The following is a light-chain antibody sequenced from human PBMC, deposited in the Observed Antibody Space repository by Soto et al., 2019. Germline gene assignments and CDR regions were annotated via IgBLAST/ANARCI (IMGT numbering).Light chain of an antibody. J-gene: IGKJ1*01. V-gene: IGKV3-20*01. CDR3: QKYGGSPWT. Sequence: EIVLTQSPGTLSMSPGERATLSCRASQAVSSSFLAWYQHKPGQAPRLIIYGASSRATGIPDRFSGSGSGTDFTLTISRLEPEDFAVYYCQKYGGSPWTFGQGTKVEIK. CDR2: GAS. CDR1: QAVSSSF.